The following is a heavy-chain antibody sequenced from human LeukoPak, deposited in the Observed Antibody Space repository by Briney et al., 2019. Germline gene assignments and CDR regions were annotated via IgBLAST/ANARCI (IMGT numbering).Heavy chain of an antibody. D-gene: IGHD4-17*01. CDR3: ARDRGYGDYVGAFDI. CDR2: ISSSSSTI. Sequence: GGSLRLSCAASGFTVSSYSMNWVRQAPGKGLEWVSDISSSSSTIYYADSVKGRFTISRDNAKNSLYLQMNSLRDEDTAVYYCARDRGYGDYVGAFDIWGQGTMVTVSS. J-gene: IGHJ3*02. V-gene: IGHV3-48*02. CDR1: GFTVSSYS.